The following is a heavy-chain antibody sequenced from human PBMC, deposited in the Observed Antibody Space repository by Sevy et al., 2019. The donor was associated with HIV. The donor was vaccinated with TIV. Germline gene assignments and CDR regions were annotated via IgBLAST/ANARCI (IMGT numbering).Heavy chain of an antibody. CDR2: VYYSGST. CDR1: SASISNSNYY. V-gene: IGHV4-39*01. Sequence: SETLSLTCTVASASISNSNYYWGWIRQPPGKGLEWFANVYYSGSTYYNPSLESRVTISVDTSKNQISLKLRSVTASDTAVYYCARHTFGWYYFDSWGQGTLVTVSS. D-gene: IGHD3-16*01. J-gene: IGHJ4*02. CDR3: ARHTFGWYYFDS.